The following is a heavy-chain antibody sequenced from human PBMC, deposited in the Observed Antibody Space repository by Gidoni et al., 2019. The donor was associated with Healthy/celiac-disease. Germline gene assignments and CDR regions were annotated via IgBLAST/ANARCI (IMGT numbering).Heavy chain of an antibody. J-gene: IGHJ6*02. V-gene: IGHV3-21*01. CDR2: ISSSSSYI. D-gene: IGHD4-17*01. Sequence: EVQLVESGGGLVKPGGSLRLSCAASGFTFSSYSMNWVRQAPGKGLEWVSSISSSSSYIYYADSVKGRFTISRDNAKNSLYLQMNSLRAEDTAVYYCARESGGDYYYYYYGMDVWGQGTTVTVSS. CDR1: GFTFSSYS. CDR3: ARESGGDYYYYYYGMDV.